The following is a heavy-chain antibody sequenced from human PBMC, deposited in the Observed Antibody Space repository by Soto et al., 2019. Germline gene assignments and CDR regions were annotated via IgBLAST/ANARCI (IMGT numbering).Heavy chain of an antibody. CDR2: ISSSGSTI. V-gene: IGHV3-48*03. D-gene: IGHD3-16*01. J-gene: IGHJ4*02. CDR3: ATYPWGSSIDF. CDR1: GFTFSSYA. Sequence: GGSLRLSCAASGFTFSSYAMSWVRQAPGKGLEWVSYISSSGSTIYYADSVKGRFTISRDNAKNSLYLRMNSLRAEDTGVYYCATYPWGSSIDFWGQGTLVTVSS.